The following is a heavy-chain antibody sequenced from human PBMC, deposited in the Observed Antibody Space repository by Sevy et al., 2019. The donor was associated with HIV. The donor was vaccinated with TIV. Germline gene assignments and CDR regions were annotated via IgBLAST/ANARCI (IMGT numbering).Heavy chain of an antibody. CDR3: AKDIAGYDSDYYYDYGMDV. D-gene: IGHD5-12*01. CDR1: GFTFDDYA. J-gene: IGHJ6*02. Sequence: GGSLRLSCAASGFTFDDYAMHWVRQAPGKGLEWVSGISWNSGSIGYADSVKGRFTISRDNAKNSLYLQMNSLRAEDTALYYCAKDIAGYDSDYYYDYGMDVWGQGTTVTVSS. CDR2: ISWNSGSI. V-gene: IGHV3-9*01.